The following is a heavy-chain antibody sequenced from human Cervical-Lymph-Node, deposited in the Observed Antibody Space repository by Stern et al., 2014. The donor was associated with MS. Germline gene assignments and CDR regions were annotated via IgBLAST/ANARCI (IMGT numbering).Heavy chain of an antibody. V-gene: IGHV4-61*02. CDR1: GGSISSGSYY. D-gene: IGHD3-9*01. J-gene: IGHJ6*02. CDR2: IYTSGST. CDR3: ARDCRLRYFDNYGMDV. Sequence: QLQLQESGPGLVKPSQTLSLTCTVSGGSISSGSYYWSWIRQPAGKGLEWIGRIYTSGSTNYNPPLKGRVPISVDTSKNQFPLKLSFVTAADTAVYYCARDCRLRYFDNYGMDVWGQGTTVTVSS.